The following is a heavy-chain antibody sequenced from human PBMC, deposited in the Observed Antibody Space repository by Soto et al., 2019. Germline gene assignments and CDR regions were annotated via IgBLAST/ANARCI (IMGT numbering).Heavy chain of an antibody. V-gene: IGHV3-30*18. CDR1: GFTFSSYV. CDR3: VKGEYYYDSSGYYPFDY. J-gene: IGHJ4*02. CDR2: ISYDGNNK. D-gene: IGHD3-22*01. Sequence: PGGSLRLSCAASGFTFSSYVMHWVRQAPGKGLEWVAHISYDGNNKYYADSVKGRFTISRDNFKNTLYLQMSSLRADDTAVYYCVKGEYYYDSSGYYPFDYWGQGTLVTVSS.